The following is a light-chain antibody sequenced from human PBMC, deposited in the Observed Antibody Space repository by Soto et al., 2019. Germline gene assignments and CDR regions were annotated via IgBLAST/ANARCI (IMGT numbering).Light chain of an antibody. V-gene: IGKV1-5*01. CDR1: QSISTW. J-gene: IGKJ2*01. Sequence: DIQMTQSPSTLSASVGDRVIITCRARQSISTWLAWYQQKPGKAPTLLIYDASTLQSLVPLRFSGSGSGTEFTLTFSSLQPDDFATYSCPHYISYRYSFGQRTRLQIK. CDR2: DAS. CDR3: PHYISYRYS.